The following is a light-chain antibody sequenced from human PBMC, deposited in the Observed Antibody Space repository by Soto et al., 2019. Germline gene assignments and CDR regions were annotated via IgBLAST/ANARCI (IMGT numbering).Light chain of an antibody. J-gene: IGLJ2*01. CDR3: CSYTTSSTVL. Sequence: QSVLTQPASVSGSPGQSITISCTGTSSDVGGYNYVSWYQQHPGKAPKLMIYDVSNRPSGVSNRFSGSKSGNTASLTISGLLAEEEADYYCCSYTTSSTVLFGGGTKLTVL. CDR1: SSDVGGYNY. CDR2: DVS. V-gene: IGLV2-14*03.